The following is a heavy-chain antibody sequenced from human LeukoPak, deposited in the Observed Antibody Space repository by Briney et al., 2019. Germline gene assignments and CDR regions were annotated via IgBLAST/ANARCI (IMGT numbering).Heavy chain of an antibody. J-gene: IGHJ4*02. CDR3: ARAETAVTGTLDY. V-gene: IGHV4-59*01. CDR2: MYNRGST. Sequence: SETLSLTCTVSGDSISNYYWSWIRQSPGKKLEWIGYMYNRGSTIYNPSLKSRVTISTDTSKNQFSLRLTSVPAADTAVYYCARAETAVTGTLDYWGQGTLITVSS. D-gene: IGHD6-19*01. CDR1: GDSISNYY.